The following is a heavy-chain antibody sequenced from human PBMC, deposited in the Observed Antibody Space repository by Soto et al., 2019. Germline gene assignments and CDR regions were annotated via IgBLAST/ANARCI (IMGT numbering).Heavy chain of an antibody. Sequence: LTISCKGSGYSFSGTWIGWVRQMPGKGLEWMGIIYPGDSDTRYSPSFQGQVTISADTSISTAYLQWSSLKVSDTAKYYCARIDGGEAYFYGLDVWGQGTTVTVSS. CDR1: GYSFSGTW. CDR2: IYPGDSDT. D-gene: IGHD2-21*01. V-gene: IGHV5-51*01. J-gene: IGHJ6*02. CDR3: ARIDGGEAYFYGLDV.